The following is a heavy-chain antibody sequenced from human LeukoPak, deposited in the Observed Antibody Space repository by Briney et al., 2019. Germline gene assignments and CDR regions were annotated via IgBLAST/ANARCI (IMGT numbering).Heavy chain of an antibody. Sequence: GESLKISCKGSGYSFTTYCIGWVRQMPVKGLEWMGIIYPGDSDTRYSPSFQSQVTISADTSITTAYLQWTSLKAADTAMYYCARRVLSDAFDIWGQGTMVTVSS. V-gene: IGHV5-51*01. D-gene: IGHD3-16*01. CDR1: GYSFTTYC. CDR2: IYPGDSDT. J-gene: IGHJ3*02. CDR3: ARRVLSDAFDI.